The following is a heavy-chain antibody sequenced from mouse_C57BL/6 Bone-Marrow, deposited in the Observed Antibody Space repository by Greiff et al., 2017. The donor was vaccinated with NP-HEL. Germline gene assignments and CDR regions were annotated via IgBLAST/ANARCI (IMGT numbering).Heavy chain of an antibody. D-gene: IGHD2-4*01. J-gene: IGHJ1*03. CDR3: ARDYDRYFDV. Sequence: QVQLQQSGAELVRPGSSVKLSCKASGYTFTSYWMHWVKQRPIQGLEWIGNIDPSDSETHYNQKFKDKATLTVDKSSSTAYMQLSSLTSEDSAVYYCARDYDRYFDVWGTGTTVTVSS. CDR1: GYTFTSYW. CDR2: IDPSDSET. V-gene: IGHV1-52*01.